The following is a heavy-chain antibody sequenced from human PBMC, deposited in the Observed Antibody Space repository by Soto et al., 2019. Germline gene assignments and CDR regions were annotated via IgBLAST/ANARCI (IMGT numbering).Heavy chain of an antibody. CDR2: ISGSASST. CDR3: AKDLPGELLPTPFDS. CDR1: GFTFSTYA. Sequence: EVQLLESGGGLVQPGGSLRLSCAASGFTFSTYAMTWVRQAPGKGLEWVSAISGSASSTYYAGSVKGRFTISRDNSKNILYLQTNSLSAEDTAVYYCAKDLPGELLPTPFDSWGQGTLVTVSS. J-gene: IGHJ5*01. D-gene: IGHD1-26*01. V-gene: IGHV3-23*01.